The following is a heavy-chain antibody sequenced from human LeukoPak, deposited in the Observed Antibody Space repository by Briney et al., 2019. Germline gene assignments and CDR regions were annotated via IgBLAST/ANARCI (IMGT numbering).Heavy chain of an antibody. CDR1: GLTFSSYG. CDR3: AKDLLWFGELSPSNYYYYGMDV. Sequence: GRSLRLSCAASGLTFSSYGMHWVRQAPGKGLEWVAVISYDGSNKYYADSVKGRFTISRDNSKNTLYLQMNSLRAEDTAVYYCAKDLLWFGELSPSNYYYYGMDVWGQGTTVTVSS. J-gene: IGHJ6*02. V-gene: IGHV3-30*18. CDR2: ISYDGSNK. D-gene: IGHD3-10*01.